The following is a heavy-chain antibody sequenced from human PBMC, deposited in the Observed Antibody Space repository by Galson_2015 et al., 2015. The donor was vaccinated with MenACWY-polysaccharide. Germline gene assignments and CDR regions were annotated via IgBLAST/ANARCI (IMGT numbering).Heavy chain of an antibody. D-gene: IGHD1-26*01. CDR3: ARVEKYSGSYYILH. J-gene: IGHJ4*02. CDR1: ASSISSGYF. V-gene: IGHV4-38-2*01. CDR2: IFHRGTT. Sequence: ATLSLTCAVSASSISSGYFWGWLRPPPGQGLEWIASIFHRGTTYYNPSLKSRVTISVDTSKNQFSLMLSSVTAADTAVYYCARVEKYSGSYYILHWGQGTLVTVSS.